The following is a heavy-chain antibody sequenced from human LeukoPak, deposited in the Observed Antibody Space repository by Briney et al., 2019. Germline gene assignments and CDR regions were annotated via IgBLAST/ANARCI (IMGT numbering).Heavy chain of an antibody. CDR2: IYHSGST. D-gene: IGHD5-18*01. CDR3: ARVDTEIYGMDV. V-gene: IGHV4-4*02. CDR1: GGSISSSNW. Sequence: PSETLSLTCAVSGGSISSSNWWSWVRQPPGKGLEWIGEIYHSGSTNYNPSLKSRVTLSVDKSKNQFSLKLSSVTAADTAVYYCARVDTEIYGMDVWGQGTTVTVSS. J-gene: IGHJ6*02.